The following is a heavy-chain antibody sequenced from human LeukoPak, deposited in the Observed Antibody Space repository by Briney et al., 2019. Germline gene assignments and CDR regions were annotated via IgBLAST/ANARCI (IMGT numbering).Heavy chain of an antibody. D-gene: IGHD3-3*01. Sequence: GASVKVFCKASGYTFTSYDINWVRQATGQGLEWMGWMNPNSGNTGYAQNFQDRVTMTRNTSISTAYMELSSLRSEDTAVYYCARGTSYYDFWSGYYRAAFDIWGQGTMVTVSS. V-gene: IGHV1-8*01. CDR2: MNPNSGNT. CDR1: GYTFTSYD. CDR3: ARGTSYYDFWSGYYRAAFDI. J-gene: IGHJ3*02.